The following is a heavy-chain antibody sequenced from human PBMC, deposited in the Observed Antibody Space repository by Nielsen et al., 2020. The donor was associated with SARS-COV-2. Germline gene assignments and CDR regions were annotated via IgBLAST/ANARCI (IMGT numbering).Heavy chain of an antibody. D-gene: IGHD3-22*01. J-gene: IGHJ4*02. Sequence: ASVKVSCKTSGYTFTSHYVHWVRQAPGQGLEWMGLINSSGGRTIYAQMFQGRVTVTRDTSTSTVYMELSSLRSEDTALYYCAKAQAYDSSGYYSITYYFDYWGQGTLVTVSS. CDR3: AKAQAYDSSGYYSITYYFDY. V-gene: IGHV1-46*01. CDR1: GYTFTSHY. CDR2: INSSGGRT.